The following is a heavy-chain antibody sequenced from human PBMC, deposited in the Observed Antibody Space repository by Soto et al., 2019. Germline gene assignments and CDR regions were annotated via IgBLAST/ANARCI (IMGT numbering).Heavy chain of an antibody. J-gene: IGHJ6*02. V-gene: IGHV1-8*01. CDR2: MNPNSGNT. D-gene: IGHD3-22*01. Sequence: ASVKVSCKASGYTFTSYDINWVRQATGQRLEWMGWMNPNSGNTGYAQKFQGRVTMTRNTSISTAYMELSSLRSEDTAVYYCARSDPVVVITTLNYYYGMDVWGQGTTVTVSS. CDR3: ARSDPVVVITTLNYYYGMDV. CDR1: GYTFTSYD.